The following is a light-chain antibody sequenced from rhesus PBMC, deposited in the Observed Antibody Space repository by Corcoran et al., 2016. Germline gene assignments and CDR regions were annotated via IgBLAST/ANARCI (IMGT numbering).Light chain of an antibody. CDR1: QGISRW. CDR2: KAS. J-gene: IGKJ1*01. V-gene: IGKV1-21*01. CDR3: QQYDNTPWT. Sequence: DILMTQSPSSLSASVGDTVTITCRASQGISRWLAWYQQTPGKAPNLLIQKASTLQSGVTSRFSGSGSGTDFTLTISGLQSEDFATYFCQQYDNTPWTFGQGTKVEIK.